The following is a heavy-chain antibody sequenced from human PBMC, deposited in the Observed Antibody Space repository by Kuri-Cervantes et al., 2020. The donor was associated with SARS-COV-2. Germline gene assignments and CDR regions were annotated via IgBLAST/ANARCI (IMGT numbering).Heavy chain of an antibody. Sequence: GESLKISCAASGFTFSSYWMSWVRQAPGKGLEWVANIKQDGTGKYYVDSVKGRFTISRDNAKNSLYLQMSSLRAEDTAVYYCARDPIDTIFGMAAYYYYYMDVWGKGTTVTVSS. V-gene: IGHV3-7*01. CDR3: ARDPIDTIFGMAAYYYYYMDV. CDR2: IKQDGTGK. CDR1: GFTFSSYW. D-gene: IGHD3-3*01. J-gene: IGHJ6*03.